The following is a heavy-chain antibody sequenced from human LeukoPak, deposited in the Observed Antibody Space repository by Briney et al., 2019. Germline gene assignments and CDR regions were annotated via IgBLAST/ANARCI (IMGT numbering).Heavy chain of an antibody. V-gene: IGHV4-34*01. Sequence: SETLSLTCGVYGESFSGHHWSWIRQSPGKGLEWIGEIDVSGSTNYNPSLKSRVTISVDTSKNQFSLELSSVTAADTAIYYCARDSKDFWSGYYHDYWGQGTLVTVSS. CDR1: GESFSGHH. D-gene: IGHD3-3*01. CDR3: ARDSKDFWSGYYHDY. CDR2: IDVSGST. J-gene: IGHJ4*02.